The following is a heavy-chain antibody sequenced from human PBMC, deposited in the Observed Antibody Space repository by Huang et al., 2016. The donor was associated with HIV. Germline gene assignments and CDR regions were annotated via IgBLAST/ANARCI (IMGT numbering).Heavy chain of an antibody. CDR2: RVPLCSGT. V-gene: IGHV1-69*10. Sequence: VQLVQSGAEVRRPGSSVRVSCKAAGGSFNSLAFNWVRQASGPGLECMGGRVPLCSGTNDAERCQNRLTMSADKSTNTVYMEVRSLRSEDTGVFYCAREGQTWYGKPIAAFEIWGQGTTVIVSS. CDR1: GGSFNSLA. D-gene: IGHD1-1*01. CDR3: AREGQTWYGKPIAAFEI. J-gene: IGHJ3*02.